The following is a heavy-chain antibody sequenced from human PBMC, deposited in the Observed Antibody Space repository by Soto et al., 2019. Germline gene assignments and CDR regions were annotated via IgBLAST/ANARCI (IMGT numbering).Heavy chain of an antibody. CDR1: GYTFSNYG. V-gene: IGHV1-18*01. Sequence: GSAVKVSCKTSGYTFSNYGITWVRQAPGQPLEWLGWISLYSDGTNYAQKFQGRVSMTTDTSTTTAYMELRSLRSDDTAVYYCARVVPDPEAWFGPSGQGTLVPVSS. CDR2: ISLYSDGT. D-gene: IGHD2-2*01. CDR3: ARVVPDPEAWFGP. J-gene: IGHJ5*02.